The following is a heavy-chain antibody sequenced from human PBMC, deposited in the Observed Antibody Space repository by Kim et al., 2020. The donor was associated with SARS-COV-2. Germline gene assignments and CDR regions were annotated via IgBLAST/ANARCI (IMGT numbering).Heavy chain of an antibody. V-gene: IGHV3-13*04. CDR1: GFTFSSYD. Sequence: GGSLRLSCAASGFTFSSYDMHWVRQATGKGLKWVSAIGTAGDTYYPGSVKGRFTISRENAKNSLYLQMNSLRAGDTAAYYCARDRIAVASGYYYYGMDV. D-gene: IGHD6-19*01. J-gene: IGHJ6*01. CDR3: ARDRIAVASGYYYYGMDV. CDR2: IGTAGDT.